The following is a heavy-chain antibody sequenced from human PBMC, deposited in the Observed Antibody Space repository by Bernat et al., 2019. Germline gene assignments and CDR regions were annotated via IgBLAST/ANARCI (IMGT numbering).Heavy chain of an antibody. CDR1: GGSISSSSYY. CDR2: IYYSGST. V-gene: IGHV4-39*01. D-gene: IGHD2-8*01. Sequence: QLQLQESGPGLVKPSETLSLTCSVSGGSISSSSYYWGWIRQPPGKGLEWSGSIYYSGSTYYNPSLKSRVTISVDTSKNQFSLKQSSVTAADTAVYYCARPRMSYCTNGVCYSWRFDPWGQGTLVTVSS. CDR3: ARPRMSYCTNGVCYSWRFDP. J-gene: IGHJ5*02.